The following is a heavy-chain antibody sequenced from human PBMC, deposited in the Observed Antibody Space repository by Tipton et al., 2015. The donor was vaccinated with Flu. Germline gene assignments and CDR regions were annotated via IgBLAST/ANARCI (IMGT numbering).Heavy chain of an antibody. Sequence: QLVQSGAEVKKPGASVKVSCKVSGYTLTELSMHWVRQAPGKGLEWMGGFDPEDGETIYAQKFQGRVTMTEDTSTDTAYMELSSLRSEDTAVYYCATAGNMGDIVVVPAAISAFDIWGQGTMVTVSS. V-gene: IGHV1-24*01. CDR3: ATAGNMGDIVVVPAAISAFDI. CDR1: GYTLTELS. CDR2: FDPEDGET. J-gene: IGHJ3*02. D-gene: IGHD2-2*02.